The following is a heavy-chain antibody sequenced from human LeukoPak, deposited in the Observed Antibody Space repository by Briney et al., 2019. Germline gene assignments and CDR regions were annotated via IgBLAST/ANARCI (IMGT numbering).Heavy chain of an antibody. CDR1: GFTFSNYE. CDR2: ISSGGSTV. D-gene: IGHD3-10*01. V-gene: IGHV3-48*03. CDR3: ARGGSFVEY. Sequence: PGESLRLSCAASGFTFSNYEMHWVRRAPGKGLEWVSYISSGGSTVYYADSVKGRFTVSRDNAKNSLYLQMSSLRAEDTAVYYCARGGSFVEYWGQGTLVSVSS. J-gene: IGHJ4*02.